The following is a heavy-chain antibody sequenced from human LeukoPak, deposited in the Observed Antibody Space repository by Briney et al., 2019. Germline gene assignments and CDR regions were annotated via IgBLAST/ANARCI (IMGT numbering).Heavy chain of an antibody. D-gene: IGHD3-22*01. V-gene: IGHV1-18*01. CDR2: ISAYNGNT. CDR3: ARSSDSSGYFAEIDY. Sequence: GAPVKVSCKASGYTFTSYGISWVRQAPGQGLEWTGWISAYNGNTNYAQKLQGRVTMTTDTSTSTAYMELRSLRSDDTAVYYCARSSDSSGYFAEIDYWGQGTLVTVSS. J-gene: IGHJ4*02. CDR1: GYTFTSYG.